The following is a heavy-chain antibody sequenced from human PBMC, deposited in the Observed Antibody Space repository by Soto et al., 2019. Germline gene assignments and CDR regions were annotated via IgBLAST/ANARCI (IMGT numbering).Heavy chain of an antibody. CDR3: AKDKVPVVVTAPLDY. CDR2: ISYDGSNK. D-gene: IGHD2-21*02. CDR1: GFTFSSYG. J-gene: IGHJ4*02. Sequence: QVQLVESGGGVVQPGRSLRLSCAASGFTFSSYGMHWVRQAPGKGLEWVAVISYDGSNKYYADSLKGRFTISRDNSKNTLYLQMNSLRAEDTVVYYCAKDKVPVVVTAPLDYWGQGTLVTVSS. V-gene: IGHV3-30*18.